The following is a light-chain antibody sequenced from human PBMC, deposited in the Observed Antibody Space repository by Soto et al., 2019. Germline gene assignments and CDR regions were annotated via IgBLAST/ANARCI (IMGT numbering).Light chain of an antibody. CDR2: GNS. V-gene: IGLV1-40*01. CDR1: SSNIGAGYD. Sequence: QSVLTQPPSVSGAPGQRVTISCTGSSSNIGAGYDVHWYQQLPGTAPKLLIYGNSNRPSGVPDRFSGSKSGTSASLAITGLQAEDEADYYCQSYDSSVVFGGGTQLTVL. J-gene: IGLJ2*01. CDR3: QSYDSSVV.